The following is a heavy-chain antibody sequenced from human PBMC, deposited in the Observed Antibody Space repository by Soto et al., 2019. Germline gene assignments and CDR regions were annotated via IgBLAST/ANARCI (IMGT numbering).Heavy chain of an antibody. V-gene: IGHV1-18*01. D-gene: IGHD3-10*01. J-gene: IGHJ5*02. CDR2: ISAYNGNT. Sequence: QVQLVQSGAEGKKPGASVKVSCKASGYTFTNYGISWVRQAPGQGLEWMGWISAYNGNTKYAQKLQGRVTMTTDTSTSTGYRELRSLRSDDTAVYYWARGVGSGSYYHQYNWFDPWGQGTLVTVSS. CDR3: ARGVGSGSYYHQYNWFDP. CDR1: GYTFTNYG.